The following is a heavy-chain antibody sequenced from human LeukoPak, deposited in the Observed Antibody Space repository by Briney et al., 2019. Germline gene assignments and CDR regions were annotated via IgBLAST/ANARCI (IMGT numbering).Heavy chain of an antibody. D-gene: IGHD1-1*01. CDR1: GFTFSSYG. V-gene: IGHV3-23*01. Sequence: GGSLRLSCAASGFTFSSYGMSWVRQAPGKGLEWVSAISGSGGSTYYADSVKGRFTISRDNSKNTLYLQMNSLRAEDTAVYYCAKGGYNWNDMVIYSYYYMDVWGKGTTVTISS. CDR2: ISGSGGST. J-gene: IGHJ6*03. CDR3: AKGGYNWNDMVIYSYYYMDV.